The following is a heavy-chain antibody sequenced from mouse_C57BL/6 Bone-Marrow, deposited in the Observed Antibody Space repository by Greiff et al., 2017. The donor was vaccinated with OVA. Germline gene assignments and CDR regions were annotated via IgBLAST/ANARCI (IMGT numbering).Heavy chain of an antibody. J-gene: IGHJ3*01. V-gene: IGHV14-4*01. D-gene: IGHD2-2*01. CDR1: GFNIKDDY. Sequence: VQLQQSGAELVRPGASVKLSCTASGFNIKDDYMHWVKQRPEQGLEWIGWIDPENGDTEYASKFKGKAILTADKSSSTAYMELRSLTSEDSAVYYGTREDGYDVWFAYWGQGTLVTVSA. CDR2: IDPENGDT. CDR3: TREDGYDVWFAY.